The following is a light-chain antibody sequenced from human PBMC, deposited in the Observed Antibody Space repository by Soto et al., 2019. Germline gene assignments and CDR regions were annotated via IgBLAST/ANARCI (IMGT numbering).Light chain of an antibody. V-gene: IGKV3-15*01. J-gene: IGKJ2*01. Sequence: EIVMTQSPATLSVSPGERASLSCRASQSVSSNLAWYQQKPGQTPRLLIYATSTRATGIPARFSGSGSGTDFTLTISRLEPEDFAVYYCQLYGSSPPYIFGPGTKVDI. CDR1: QSVSSN. CDR2: ATS. CDR3: QLYGSSPPYI.